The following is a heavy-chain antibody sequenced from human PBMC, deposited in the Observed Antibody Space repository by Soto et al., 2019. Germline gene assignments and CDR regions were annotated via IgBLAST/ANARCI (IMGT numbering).Heavy chain of an antibody. D-gene: IGHD3-9*01. V-gene: IGHV5-51*01. Sequence: PGESLKISCKGPGYSFTSYWIGWVRQMPGKGLEWMGIIYPGDSDTRYSPSFQGQVTISADKSISTAYLQWSSLKASDTAMYYCARHSRWYYDILTGYAAGGMDVWGQGTTVTVSS. J-gene: IGHJ6*02. CDR3: ARHSRWYYDILTGYAAGGMDV. CDR1: GYSFTSYW. CDR2: IYPGDSDT.